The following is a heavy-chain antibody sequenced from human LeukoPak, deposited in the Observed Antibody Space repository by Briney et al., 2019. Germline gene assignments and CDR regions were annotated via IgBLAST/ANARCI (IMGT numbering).Heavy chain of an antibody. D-gene: IGHD1-26*01. CDR1: GFTFDDYG. Sequence: PGGSLRLSCAASGFTFDDYGMSWVRQAPGKGLEWVSGINWIGGSTGYADSVKGRFTISRDNAENSLYLQMNSLGAEDTALYYCASGGIYYGAAFDFWGQGTLVTVSS. J-gene: IGHJ4*02. V-gene: IGHV3-20*04. CDR3: ASGGIYYGAAFDF. CDR2: INWIGGST.